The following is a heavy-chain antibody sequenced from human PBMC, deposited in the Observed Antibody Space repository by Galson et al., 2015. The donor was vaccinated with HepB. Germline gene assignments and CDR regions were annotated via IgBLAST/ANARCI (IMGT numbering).Heavy chain of an antibody. CDR2: IWYDGSSK. J-gene: IGHJ4*02. V-gene: IGHV3-33*01. CDR1: GFTFSSNA. Sequence: SLRLSCAASGFTFSSNAMHWIRQAPGKGLEWVALIWYDGSSKYYADSVKGRFTISRDNSMNTLYLQMNSLRAEDTAVYYCARGRYVSGAYFGGFDYWGQGTLVTVSS. D-gene: IGHD3-16*01. CDR3: ARGRYVSGAYFGGFDY.